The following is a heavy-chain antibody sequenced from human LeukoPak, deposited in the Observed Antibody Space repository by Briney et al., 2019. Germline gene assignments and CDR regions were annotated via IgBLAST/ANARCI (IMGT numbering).Heavy chain of an antibody. CDR1: GGSISSHY. Sequence: PSETLSLTCTVSGGSISSHYWSWIRQPPGKGLEWIGYIYYSGSTKYNPSLNSRATISLDTSKNQFFLKLTSVTAADTAVYYCARDGDSGGWFDSWGQGALVTVSS. V-gene: IGHV4-59*11. CDR3: ARDGDSGGWFDS. J-gene: IGHJ5*01. D-gene: IGHD6-25*01. CDR2: IYYSGST.